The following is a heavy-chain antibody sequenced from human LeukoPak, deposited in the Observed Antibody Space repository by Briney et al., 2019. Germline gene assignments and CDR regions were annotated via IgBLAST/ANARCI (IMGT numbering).Heavy chain of an antibody. J-gene: IGHJ4*02. CDR2: ISSSGGST. CDR1: GFTFDVYA. D-gene: IGHD6-13*01. V-gene: IGHV3-23*01. CDR3: AKLQSRQLVYFDY. Sequence: PGGSLRLSCAASGFTFDVYAMNWVRRAPGKGLEWVSAISSSGGSTYYADSVKGRFTVSRDNSKNTLYLQMNSLRAEDTAVYYCAKLQSRQLVYFDYWGQGTLVTVSS.